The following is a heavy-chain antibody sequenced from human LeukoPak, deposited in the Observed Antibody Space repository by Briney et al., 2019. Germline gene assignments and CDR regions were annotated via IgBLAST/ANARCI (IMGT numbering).Heavy chain of an antibody. V-gene: IGHV4-59*12. CDR1: GGSISSYY. D-gene: IGHD3-22*01. CDR3: ATEYLYDSSLDI. J-gene: IGHJ3*02. Sequence: SETLSLTCTVSGGSISSYYWSWIRQPPGKGLEWIGYIYYSGSTNYNPSLKSRVTISVDTSKNQFSLELSSVTAADTAVYYCATEYLYDSSLDIWGQGTMVTVSS. CDR2: IYYSGST.